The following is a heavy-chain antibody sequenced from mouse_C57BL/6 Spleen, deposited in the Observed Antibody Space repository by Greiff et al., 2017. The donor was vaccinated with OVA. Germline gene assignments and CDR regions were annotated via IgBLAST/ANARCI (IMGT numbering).Heavy chain of an antibody. V-gene: IGHV1-55*01. J-gene: IGHJ2*01. CDR2: IYPGSGST. CDR1: GYTFTSYW. Sequence: QVQLQQPGAELVKPGASVKMSCKASGYTFTSYWITWVKQRPGQGLEWIGDIYPGSGSTNYNEKFKSKATLTVDTSSSTAYMQLSSLTSEDSAVYYCARYYSNSSLYYFDYWGQGTTLTVSS. D-gene: IGHD2-5*01. CDR3: ARYYSNSSLYYFDY.